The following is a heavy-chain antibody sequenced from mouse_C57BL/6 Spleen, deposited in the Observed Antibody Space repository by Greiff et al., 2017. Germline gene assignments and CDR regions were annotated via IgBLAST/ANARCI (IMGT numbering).Heavy chain of an antibody. CDR3: APIVNWYFEV. Sequence: VQLQQPGAELVKPGASVKLSCKASGYTFTSYWMHWVKQRPGRGLEWIGRIAPNSGGTKYNEKFKSKATLTVDKPSSTAYMQLSSLTSEDSAVYYCAPIVNWYFEVWGTGTTVTVSS. J-gene: IGHJ1*03. D-gene: IGHD2-5*01. CDR2: IAPNSGGT. V-gene: IGHV1-72*01. CDR1: GYTFTSYW.